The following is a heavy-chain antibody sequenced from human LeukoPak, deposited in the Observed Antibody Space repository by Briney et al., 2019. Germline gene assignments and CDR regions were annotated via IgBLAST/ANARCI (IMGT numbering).Heavy chain of an antibody. D-gene: IGHD3-22*01. J-gene: IGHJ4*02. V-gene: IGHV1-69*13. Sequence: ASVKVSCKASGGTFSSYAISWVRQAPGQGLEWMGGIIPIFGTANYAQKFQGRVTITADESTSTAYMELSSLRSEDTAVHYCAIYYYDSSGSRMIPFDYWGQGTLVTVSS. CDR3: AIYYYDSSGSRMIPFDY. CDR2: IIPIFGTA. CDR1: GGTFSSYA.